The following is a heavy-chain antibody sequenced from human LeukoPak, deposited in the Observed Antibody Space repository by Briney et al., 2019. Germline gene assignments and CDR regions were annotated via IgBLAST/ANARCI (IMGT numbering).Heavy chain of an antibody. Sequence: TSETLSLTCTVSGGSISSYYGSWIRQPPGKGLEWIGYIYYSGSTNYNPSLKSRVTISVDTSKNQFSLKLSSVTAADTAVYYCAREDFKWFDPWGQGTLVTVSS. V-gene: IGHV4-59*12. CDR3: AREDFKWFDP. J-gene: IGHJ5*02. CDR2: IYYSGST. CDR1: GGSISSYY.